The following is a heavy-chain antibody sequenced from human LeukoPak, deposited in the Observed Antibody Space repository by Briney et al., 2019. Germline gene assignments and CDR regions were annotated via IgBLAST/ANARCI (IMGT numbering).Heavy chain of an antibody. CDR3: VKDLRLDLHLDTFHI. V-gene: IGHV3-9*01. CDR1: GFNLYDYA. D-gene: IGHD1-1*01. J-gene: IGHJ3*02. CDR2: ISWDSGSS. Sequence: GGSLRLSCAASGFNLYDYAMHWVRQAPGKGLEWVSSISWDSGSSVYLDSVKGRFTISRDNAKNSLYLQMNSLTPEDTALYYCVKDLRLDLHLDTFHIWGRGTRVTVSS.